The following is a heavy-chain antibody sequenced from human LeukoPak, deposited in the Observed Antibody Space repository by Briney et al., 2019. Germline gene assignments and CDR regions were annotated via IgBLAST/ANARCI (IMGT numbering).Heavy chain of an antibody. CDR3: ARKGAYNYYGSGSYVY. Sequence: SVTVSCTASGGTFSSNAISWVRQAPGQGLEWMGGIIPIFGTANYAQKFQGRVTITADESTSTAYMELSSLRSEDTAVYYCARKGAYNYYGSGSYVYWGQGTLVTVSS. V-gene: IGHV1-69*13. CDR2: IIPIFGTA. J-gene: IGHJ4*02. CDR1: GGTFSSNA. D-gene: IGHD3-10*01.